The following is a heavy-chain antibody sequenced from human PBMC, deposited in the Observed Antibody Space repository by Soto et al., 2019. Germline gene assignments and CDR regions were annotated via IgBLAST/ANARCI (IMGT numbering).Heavy chain of an antibody. V-gene: IGHV4-59*08. CDR2: IFYSGST. Sequence: QVEVQESGPGPVETSETQSPTCTVSSGSISRYYWSRIRQPPGKGLEWSGNIFYSGSTNYQPSLMGPVTVSVDTTKDHFSLKLSTVCAADTAVYFSARRYGGKLDYWGQGTLVTVSS. D-gene: IGHD2-15*01. J-gene: IGHJ4*02. CDR3: ARRYGGKLDY. CDR1: SGSISRYY.